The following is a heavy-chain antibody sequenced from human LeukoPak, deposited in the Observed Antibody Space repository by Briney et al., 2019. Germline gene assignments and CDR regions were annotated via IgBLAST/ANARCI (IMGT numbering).Heavy chain of an antibody. CDR3: ARSPSPQHYYESSGYYFFDS. CDR2: INPNSGGT. V-gene: IGHV1-2*02. J-gene: IGHJ4*02. Sequence: ASVKVSCKASGYTFTGYYMHWVRQAPGQGLEWMGWINPNSGGTNYAQKFQGRVTMTRDTSISTAYMELSRLRSDDTAVYYCARSPSPQHYYESSGYYFFDSWGQGTLVTVSS. CDR1: GYTFTGYY. D-gene: IGHD3-22*01.